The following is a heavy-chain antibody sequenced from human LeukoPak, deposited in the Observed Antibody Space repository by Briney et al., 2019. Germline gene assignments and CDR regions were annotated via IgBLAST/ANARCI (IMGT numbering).Heavy chain of an antibody. Sequence: GGSLRLSCATSGFTFSSYAMSWVRQAPGKGLEWVSAISGSGGSTYYADSVKGRFTISRDNSKNTLYLQMNSLRAEDTSVYYCAKDIIVVVPAAMRDYYYGMDVWGQGTTVTVS. V-gene: IGHV3-23*01. J-gene: IGHJ6*02. CDR2: ISGSGGST. CDR3: AKDIIVVVPAAMRDYYYGMDV. D-gene: IGHD2-2*01. CDR1: GFTFSSYA.